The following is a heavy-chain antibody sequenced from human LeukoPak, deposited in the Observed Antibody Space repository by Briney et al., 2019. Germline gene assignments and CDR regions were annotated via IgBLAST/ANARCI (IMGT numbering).Heavy chain of an antibody. D-gene: IGHD1-26*01. CDR2: ITSSTSYI. V-gene: IGHV3-21*01. J-gene: IGHJ4*02. CDR1: GFTFSSYG. Sequence: GGSLRLSCAASGFTFSSYGMHWVRQAPGKGLEWVSSITSSTSYIYYADSVKGRFTISRDNAKNSVYLQMNSLRAEDTAVYYCARDTSKWYTGRHKLAGAIDYWGQGTLVTVSS. CDR3: ARDTSKWYTGRHKLAGAIDY.